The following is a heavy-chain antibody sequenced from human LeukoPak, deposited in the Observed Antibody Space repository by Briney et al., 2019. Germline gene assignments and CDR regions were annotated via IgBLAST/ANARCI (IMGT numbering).Heavy chain of an antibody. D-gene: IGHD4-17*01. Sequence: GGSLRLSCAASGFSFSTYAMSWVRQAPGKGLEWISAISASGGRTYYADSVKGRFTISRDNSKNTLYLQMNSLRAEDTAVYYCAKVAPLGDGDYWYFDLWGRGTLVTVSS. CDR2: ISASGGRT. CDR3: AKVAPLGDGDYWYFDL. V-gene: IGHV3-23*01. J-gene: IGHJ2*01. CDR1: GFSFSTYA.